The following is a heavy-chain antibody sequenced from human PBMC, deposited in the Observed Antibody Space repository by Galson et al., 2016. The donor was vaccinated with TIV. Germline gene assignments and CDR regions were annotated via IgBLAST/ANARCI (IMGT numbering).Heavy chain of an antibody. CDR3: TRRKNYGGDAFDL. J-gene: IGHJ3*01. Sequence: SLRLSCAASGFTFSNYGMHWVRQAPGKGLEWVSGIVGTGGTTYYADSVKGRFSISRDNSKNTLYLQMNSLRGEDTALYYCTRRKNYGGDAFDLWGQGTLVTVSS. CDR2: IVGTGGTT. V-gene: IGHV3-23*01. CDR1: GFTFSNYG. D-gene: IGHD4-23*01.